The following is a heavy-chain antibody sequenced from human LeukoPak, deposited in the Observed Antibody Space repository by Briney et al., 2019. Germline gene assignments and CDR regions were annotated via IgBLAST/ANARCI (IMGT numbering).Heavy chain of an antibody. Sequence: LRLSCAASGFTFSSYGMSWIRQPPGKGLEWIGEINHSGSTNYNPSLKSRVTISVDTSKNQFSLKLSSVTAADTAVYYCARLLWRYSYGHYYMDVWGKGTTVTISS. CDR1: GFTFSSYG. CDR3: ARLLWRYSYGHYYMDV. CDR2: INHSGST. D-gene: IGHD5-18*01. J-gene: IGHJ6*03. V-gene: IGHV4-34*01.